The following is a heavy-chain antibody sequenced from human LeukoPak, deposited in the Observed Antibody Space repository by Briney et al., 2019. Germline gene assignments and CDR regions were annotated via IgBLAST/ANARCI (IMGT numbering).Heavy chain of an antibody. V-gene: IGHV3-23*01. CDR2: IRGSGGTT. Sequence: GGSLRLSCAASGFTFSSYAMSWVRQAPGKGLEWVSAIRGSGGTTYYADSVKGRFTISRDNSKNTLYLQMNSLRAEDTAVYYCAKINLGFWSHFDYWGQGTLVTVSS. CDR1: GFTFSSYA. CDR3: AKINLGFWSHFDY. D-gene: IGHD3-3*01. J-gene: IGHJ4*02.